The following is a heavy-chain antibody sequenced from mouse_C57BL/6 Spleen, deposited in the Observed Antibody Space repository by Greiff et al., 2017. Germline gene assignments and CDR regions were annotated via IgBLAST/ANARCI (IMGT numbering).Heavy chain of an antibody. CDR1: GYTFTDYN. CDR3: ARSNYGSRASDY. V-gene: IGHV1-18*01. D-gene: IGHD1-1*01. J-gene: IGHJ2*01. CDR2: INPNNGGT. Sequence: DVQLQESGPELVKPGASVKIPCKASGYTFTDYNMDWVKQSHGKSLEWIGDINPNNGGTIYNQKFKGKATLTVDKSSSTAYMELRSLTSEDTAVYYCARSNYGSRASDYWGQGTTLTVSS.